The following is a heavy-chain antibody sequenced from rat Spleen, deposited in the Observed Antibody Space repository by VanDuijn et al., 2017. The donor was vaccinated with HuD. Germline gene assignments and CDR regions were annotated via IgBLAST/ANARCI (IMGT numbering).Heavy chain of an antibody. D-gene: IGHD1-2*01. CDR3: ARRLYDYFDY. V-gene: IGHV5-29*01. CDR1: GFTFSDYD. CDR2: ISYDGSST. Sequence: EVQLVESDGGLVQPGRSLKLSCAASGFTFSDYDMAWVRQAPTKGLEWVASISYDGSSTYYRDSVKGRFTISRDNAKSTLYLQMDSLRSEDTATYYCARRLYDYFDYWGQGVMVTVSS. J-gene: IGHJ2*01.